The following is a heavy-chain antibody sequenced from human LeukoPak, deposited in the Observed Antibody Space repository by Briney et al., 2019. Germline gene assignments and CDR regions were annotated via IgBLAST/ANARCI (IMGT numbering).Heavy chain of an antibody. CDR2: IITMFGVT. J-gene: IGHJ6*02. CDR3: AGNPLGTEMLMGYYYYGMDV. D-gene: IGHD3-16*01. CDR1: GGTFSSHA. V-gene: IGHV1-69*04. Sequence: ASVKVSCKASGGTFSSHALSWVRQAPGQGLEWMGRIITMFGVTNYAQNFQGRFTITADKSTTTVYMELTSLRSEDTAVYYCAGNPLGTEMLMGYYYYGMDVWGQGTTVTVSS.